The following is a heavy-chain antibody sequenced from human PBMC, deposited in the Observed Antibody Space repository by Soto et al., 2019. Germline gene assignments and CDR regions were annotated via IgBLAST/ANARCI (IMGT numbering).Heavy chain of an antibody. J-gene: IGHJ4*02. Sequence: GESLKISCKSSGYSFTSYWIGWVRQMPGKGLEWMGIIYPGDSDTRYSPYFQGQVTISADKSISTAYLQWSNLKASDTAMYYCVRALDSGGYYSGYWGQGTPV. CDR3: VRALDSGGYYSGY. V-gene: IGHV5-51*01. CDR2: IYPGDSDT. CDR1: GYSFTSYW. D-gene: IGHD3-22*01.